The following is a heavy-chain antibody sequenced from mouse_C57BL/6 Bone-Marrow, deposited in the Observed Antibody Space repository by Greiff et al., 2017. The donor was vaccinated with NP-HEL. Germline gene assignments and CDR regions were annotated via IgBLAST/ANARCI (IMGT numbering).Heavy chain of an antibody. CDR2: IWSDGST. Sequence: VHLVESGPGLVAPSQSLSITCTVSGFSFTSYGVHWVRQPPGKGLEWLVVIWSDGSTTYNSALKSRLSISKDNSKSQVFLKMNSLQTDDTAMYYCARWATMVTELAYWGQGTLVTVSA. V-gene: IGHV2-6*03. CDR3: ARWATMVTELAY. D-gene: IGHD2-2*01. J-gene: IGHJ3*01. CDR1: GFSFTSYG.